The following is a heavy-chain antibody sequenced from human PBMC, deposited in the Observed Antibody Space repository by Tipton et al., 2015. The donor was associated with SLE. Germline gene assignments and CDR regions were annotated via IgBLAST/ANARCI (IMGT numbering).Heavy chain of an antibody. D-gene: IGHD2-15*01. CDR2: ISAYNGNT. CDR1: GYTFTSYG. J-gene: IGHJ6*02. Sequence: QSGPEVKKPGASVKVSCKASGYTFTSYGISWVRQAPGQGLEWMGWISAYNGNTNYAQKLQGRVTMTADTSTSTAYMELRSLRSDDTAVYYGARERPRPLSGVVVAAEGCYYYGMDVWGQGTTVTVSS. CDR3: ARERPRPLSGVVVAAEGCYYYGMDV. V-gene: IGHV1-18*01.